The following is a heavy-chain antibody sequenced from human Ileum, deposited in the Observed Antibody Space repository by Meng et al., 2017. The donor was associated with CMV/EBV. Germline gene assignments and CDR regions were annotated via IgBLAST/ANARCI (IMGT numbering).Heavy chain of an antibody. CDR3: ASGNQSREDSY. CDR2: ISGGGEFT. Sequence: QVFLLESGGDSVKPGGSLRLSCVTSGFPFTNNYAGWLRQAPGKGLEWLSYISGGGEFTNYADSVKGRFTISRDNAKNSLYLQMNSLRGEDTAMYYCASGNQSREDSYWGRGALVTVSS. J-gene: IGHJ4*02. V-gene: IGHV3-11*03. D-gene: IGHD1-14*01. CDR1: GFPFTNNY.